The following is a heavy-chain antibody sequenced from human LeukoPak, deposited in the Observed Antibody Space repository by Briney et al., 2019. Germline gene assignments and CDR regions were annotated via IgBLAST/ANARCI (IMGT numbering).Heavy chain of an antibody. CDR3: ARDRGSAASGAFFDP. D-gene: IGHD1-26*01. J-gene: IGHJ2*01. CDR1: GYTLTDCC. CDR2: INVNNGNT. Sequence: ASVKVSCKASGYTLTDCCITWVRQAPGHGPEWMGWINVNNGNTDHAQKFQGRVTLTTDTSTATAYMELTSLRSDDTAVYYCARDRGSAASGAFFDPWGRGSLVIVSS. V-gene: IGHV1-18*01.